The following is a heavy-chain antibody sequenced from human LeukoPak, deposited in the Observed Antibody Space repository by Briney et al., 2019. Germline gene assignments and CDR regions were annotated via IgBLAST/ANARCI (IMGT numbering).Heavy chain of an antibody. J-gene: IGHJ6*03. D-gene: IGHD4-17*01. V-gene: IGHV1-18*01. CDR1: GYTFTSYG. Sequence: AXVKVSCKASGYTFTSYGISWVRQAPGQGLEWMGWISADNGNTNYAQKLQGRVTMTTDTYTSTAYIEMRSLRSDDTAVYYCARTQTDYGDYGYYYYYYMDVWGKGTTVTVSS. CDR2: ISADNGNT. CDR3: ARTQTDYGDYGYYYYYYMDV.